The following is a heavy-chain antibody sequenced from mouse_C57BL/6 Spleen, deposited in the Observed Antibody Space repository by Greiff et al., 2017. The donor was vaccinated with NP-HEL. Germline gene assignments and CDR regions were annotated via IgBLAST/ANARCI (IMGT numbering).Heavy chain of an antibody. CDR3: SYGYDGNAMDY. J-gene: IGHJ4*01. V-gene: IGHV1-64*01. D-gene: IGHD2-2*01. CDR1: GYTFTSYW. CDR2: IHPNSGST. Sequence: QVQLQQPGAELVKPGASVKLSCKASGYTFTSYWMHWVKQRPGQGLEWIGMIHPNSGSTNYNEKFKGKATLTLDTSSSTAYMQLSSLTSEDSAFYCCSYGYDGNAMDYWGQGTSVTVSS.